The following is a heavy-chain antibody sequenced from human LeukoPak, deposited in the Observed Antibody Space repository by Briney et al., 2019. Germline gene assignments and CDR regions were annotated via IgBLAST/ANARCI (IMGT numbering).Heavy chain of an antibody. J-gene: IGHJ6*02. D-gene: IGHD6-6*01. CDR1: GGTFSSYA. Sequence: SVKVSCKASGGTFSSYAISWVRQAPGQGLEWMGRIIPILGIANYAQKFQGRVTITADKSTSTAYMELSSLRSEDTAVYYCARAASSSPYYYYGMDVWGQGTTVTASS. V-gene: IGHV1-69*04. CDR2: IIPILGIA. CDR3: ARAASSSPYYYYGMDV.